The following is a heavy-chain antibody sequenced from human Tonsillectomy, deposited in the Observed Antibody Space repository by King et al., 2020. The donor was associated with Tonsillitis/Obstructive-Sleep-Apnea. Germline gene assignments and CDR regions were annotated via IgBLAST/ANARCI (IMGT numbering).Heavy chain of an antibody. V-gene: IGHV4-31*03. Sequence: QLQESGPGLVKPSQNLSLTCTVSGGSISSGGYYWSWIRQHPGKGLEWIGYIYYSGSTYYNPSLKSRVTISVDTSKNQFSLKLSSVTAADTAVYYCARGMVPRSDCYSKWGQGTLVTVSS. D-gene: IGHD2-21*02. CDR2: IYYSGST. CDR1: GGSISSGGYY. CDR3: ARGMVPRSDCYSK. J-gene: IGHJ4*02.